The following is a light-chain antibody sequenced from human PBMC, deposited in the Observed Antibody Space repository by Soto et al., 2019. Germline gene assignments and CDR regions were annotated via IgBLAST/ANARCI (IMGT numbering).Light chain of an antibody. CDR1: QSVSSY. CDR2: DAS. Sequence: EIVLTQSPATLSLSPGERATLSCRASQSVSSYLAWYQQKPGQAPRLLIYDASNRATGIPARFSGSGSGTDFTLTIRRLEPEDFAVYYCQQRSNWPPWTVGQGTNVEI. V-gene: IGKV3-11*01. CDR3: QQRSNWPPWT. J-gene: IGKJ1*01.